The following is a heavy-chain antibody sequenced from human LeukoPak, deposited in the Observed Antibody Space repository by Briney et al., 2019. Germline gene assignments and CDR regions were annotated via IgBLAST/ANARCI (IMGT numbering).Heavy chain of an antibody. J-gene: IGHJ4*02. V-gene: IGHV3-30*02. D-gene: IGHD3-22*01. CDR2: IRYDGSNK. CDR1: GFTFSSYG. CDR3: AKTPEPDYYDSSGYSLDY. Sequence: PGGSLRLSCAASGFTFSSYGMHWVRQAPAKALEGVAVIRYDGSNKYYADSVKGRFTISRDNCKNTLYLQMNSLRAEDTAVYYCAKTPEPDYYDSSGYSLDYWGQGTLVTVSS.